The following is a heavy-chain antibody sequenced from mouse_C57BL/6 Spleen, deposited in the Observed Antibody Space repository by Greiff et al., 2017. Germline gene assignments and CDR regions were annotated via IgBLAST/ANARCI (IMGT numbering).Heavy chain of an antibody. Sequence: VQLQQSGPELVKPGASVKIPCKASGYTFTDYNMDWVKQSHGKSLEWIGDINPNNGGTIYNQKFKGKATLTVDKSSSTAYMELRSLTSEETAVYYCARGGTTVVAKGFAYWGQGTLVTVSA. D-gene: IGHD1-1*01. J-gene: IGHJ3*01. CDR1: GYTFTDYN. CDR3: ARGGTTVVAKGFAY. V-gene: IGHV1-18*01. CDR2: INPNNGGT.